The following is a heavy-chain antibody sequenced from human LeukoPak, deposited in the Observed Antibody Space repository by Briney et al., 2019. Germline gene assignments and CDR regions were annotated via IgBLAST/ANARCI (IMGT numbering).Heavy chain of an antibody. CDR3: AKYYYDSYEGYYFDY. J-gene: IGHJ4*02. D-gene: IGHD3-22*01. V-gene: IGHV1-2*02. CDR1: GYTFTSYY. CDR2: INPNSGGT. Sequence: GASVKVSCKASGYTFTSYYMHWVRQAPGQGLEWMGWINPNSGGTNYAQKFQGRVTMTRDTSISTAYMELSRLKSDDTAFYYCAKYYYDSYEGYYFDYWGQGTLVTVSS.